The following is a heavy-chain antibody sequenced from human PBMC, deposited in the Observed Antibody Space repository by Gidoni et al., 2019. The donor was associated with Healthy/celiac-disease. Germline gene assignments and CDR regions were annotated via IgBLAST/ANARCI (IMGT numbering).Heavy chain of an antibody. V-gene: IGHV4-4*07. D-gene: IGHD3-16*02. CDR3: ARAPYDYVWGSYRFDY. CDR1: GGSISSYY. J-gene: IGHJ4*02. Sequence: QVQLQESGPGLVKPSETLSLTCTVSGGSISSYYWSWIRQPAGKGLEWIGRIYTSGSTNYNPSLKSRVTMSVDTSKNQFSLKLSPVTAADTAVYYCARAPYDYVWGSYRFDYWGQGTLVTVSS. CDR2: IYTSGST.